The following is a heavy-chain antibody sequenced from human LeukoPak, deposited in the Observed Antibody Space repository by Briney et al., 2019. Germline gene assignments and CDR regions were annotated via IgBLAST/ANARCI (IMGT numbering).Heavy chain of an antibody. D-gene: IGHD6-13*01. CDR2: INPNSGGT. J-gene: IGHJ6*03. V-gene: IGHV1-2*02. CDR3: ARHVGGIYYYMDV. Sequence: GASVKVSCKASRYTFTGYYMDWVRQAPGQGLEWMGWINPNSGGTNYAQKFQGRVTMTRDTSISTAYMELSRLRSDDTAVYYCARHVGGIYYYMDVWGKGTTVTISS. CDR1: RYTFTGYY.